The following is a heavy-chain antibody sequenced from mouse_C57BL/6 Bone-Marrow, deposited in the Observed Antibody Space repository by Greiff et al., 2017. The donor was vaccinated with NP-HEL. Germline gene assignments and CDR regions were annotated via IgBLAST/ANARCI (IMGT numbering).Heavy chain of an antibody. CDR3: ARNFYYYGSGGYFDY. Sequence: VKLVESGPGLVAPSQSLSIPCTVSGFSLTSYAISWVRQPPGKGLEWLGVIWTGGGTNYNSALKSRLSISKDNSKSQVFLKMNSLQPDDTARYYCARNFYYYGSGGYFDYWGQGTTLTVSS. J-gene: IGHJ2*01. CDR1: GFSLTSYA. V-gene: IGHV2-9-1*01. CDR2: IWTGGGT. D-gene: IGHD1-1*01.